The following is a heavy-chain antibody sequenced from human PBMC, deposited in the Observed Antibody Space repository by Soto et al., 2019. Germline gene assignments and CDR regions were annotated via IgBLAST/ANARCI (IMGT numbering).Heavy chain of an antibody. J-gene: IGHJ6*02. CDR3: ARLRRSDSSGSFMDV. CDR2: IYYSGST. V-gene: IGHV4-59*01. CDR1: GGSISSYY. D-gene: IGHD6-19*01. Sequence: PSETLSLTCTVSGGSISSYYWSWIRQPPGKGLEWIGYIYYSGSTNYNPSLKSRVTISVDTSKNQFSLKLSSVTAADTAVYYCARLRRSDSSGSFMDVWGQGTTVTVS.